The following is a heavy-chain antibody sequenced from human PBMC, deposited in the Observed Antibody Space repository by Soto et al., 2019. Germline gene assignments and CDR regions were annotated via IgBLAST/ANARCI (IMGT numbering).Heavy chain of an antibody. J-gene: IGHJ3*02. CDR3: ARDAPYYYDSSGSPIDAFDI. CDR2: IYYSGRT. CDR1: GGSISSYY. Sequence: QVQLQESGPGLVKPSETLSLTCTVSGGSISSYYWSWIRQPPGKGLECIGYIYYSGRTNYNPSLKSRVTISVDTSKNQFSLKLSSVTAADTAVYYCARDAPYYYDSSGSPIDAFDIWGQGTMVTVSS. D-gene: IGHD3-22*01. V-gene: IGHV4-59*01.